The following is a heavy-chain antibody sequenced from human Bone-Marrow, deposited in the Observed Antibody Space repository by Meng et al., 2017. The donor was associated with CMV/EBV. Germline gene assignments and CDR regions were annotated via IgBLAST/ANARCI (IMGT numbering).Heavy chain of an antibody. CDR3: AKLSPARYFDY. CDR2: IYSGGSST. CDR1: GFTFSSYW. D-gene: IGHD3-16*02. V-gene: IGHV3-23*03. Sequence: GESLKISCAASGFTFSSYWMSWVRQAPGKGLEWVSVIYSGGSSTYYADSVKGRFTISRDNSKNTLYLQMNSLRAEDTAVYYCAKLSPARYFDYWGQGTLVTVSS. J-gene: IGHJ4*02.